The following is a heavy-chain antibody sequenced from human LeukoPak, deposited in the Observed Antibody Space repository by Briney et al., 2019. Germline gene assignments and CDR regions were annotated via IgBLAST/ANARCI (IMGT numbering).Heavy chain of an antibody. CDR3: ARHEGRGAVAGT. J-gene: IGHJ4*02. CDR1: GGSVISASYY. CDR2: IYYSGNT. D-gene: IGHD6-19*01. V-gene: IGHV4-61*01. Sequence: SETLSLTCTVSGGSVISASYYWSWIRQPPGKGLEWIGYIYYSGNTNYNPSLKSRVTISVDTSKNEFSLKLSSVTAADTAVYYCARHEGRGAVAGTWGQGILVTVSS.